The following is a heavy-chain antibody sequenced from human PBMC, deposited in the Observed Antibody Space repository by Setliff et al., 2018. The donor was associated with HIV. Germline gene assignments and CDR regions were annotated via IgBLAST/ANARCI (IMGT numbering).Heavy chain of an antibody. V-gene: IGHV3-64*04. CDR3: ARGVRGVVNGMDV. CDR1: GFTFSSYG. CDR2: ISGNGGNT. D-gene: IGHD3-10*01. J-gene: IGHJ6*02. Sequence: PGGSLRLSCAASGFTFSSYGMHWVRQAPGKGLEYVSAISGNGGNTYYTDSVKGRFTISRDNAKNTLYLQVNSLRAEDTAVYYCARGVRGVVNGMDVWGQGTTVTVSS.